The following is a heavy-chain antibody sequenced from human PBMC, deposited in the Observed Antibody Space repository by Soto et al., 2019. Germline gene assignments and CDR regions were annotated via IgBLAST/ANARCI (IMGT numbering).Heavy chain of an antibody. CDR2: ISYDGSNK. CDR1: GFTFSSYA. D-gene: IGHD4-4*01. CDR3: ARDLRNYEVY. V-gene: IGHV3-30-3*01. Sequence: QMQLVESGGGVVQPGRSLRLSCAASGFTFSSYAMHWVRQAPGKGLEWVAVISYDGSNKYYADSVKGRFTISRDNSKNTLYLQMNSLRAEDTAVYYCARDLRNYEVYWGQGTLVTVSS. J-gene: IGHJ4*02.